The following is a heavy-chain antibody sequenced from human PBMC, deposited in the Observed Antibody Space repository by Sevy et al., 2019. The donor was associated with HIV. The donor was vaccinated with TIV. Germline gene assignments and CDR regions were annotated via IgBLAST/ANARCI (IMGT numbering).Heavy chain of an antibody. V-gene: IGHV1-18*04. CDR3: ARGAAVAGRGEYFQH. J-gene: IGHJ1*01. CDR2: ISAYKGNT. CDR1: GYTFTSYG. Sequence: ASVKVSCKASGYTFTSYGISWVRQAPGQGLEWMGWISAYKGNTNYAQKLQGRVTMTTDTSTSTAYMELRSLRSDDTAVYYCARGAAVAGRGEYFQHWGQGTLVTVSS. D-gene: IGHD6-19*01.